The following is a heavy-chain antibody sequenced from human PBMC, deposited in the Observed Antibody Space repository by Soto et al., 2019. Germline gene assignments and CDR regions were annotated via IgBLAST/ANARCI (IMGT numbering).Heavy chain of an antibody. CDR3: ARGLWISHNGVNYFYLGMDV. D-gene: IGHD5-12*01. CDR1: GGTFSDYA. Sequence: QVQLVQSGAEVKKPGSAVKVSCKASGGTFSDYAIMWVRQAPGQGLEWMGGIVPLFGSANYAHKVQGRVIITADESRSTSYMELSSLRSDETAVYYCARGLWISHNGVNYFYLGMDVWGQGTTVTVS. V-gene: IGHV1-69*01. J-gene: IGHJ6*02. CDR2: IVPLFGSA.